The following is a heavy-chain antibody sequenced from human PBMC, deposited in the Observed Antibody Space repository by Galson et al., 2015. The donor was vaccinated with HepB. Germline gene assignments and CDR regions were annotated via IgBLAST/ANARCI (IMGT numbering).Heavy chain of an antibody. CDR3: ARQVDIVAPVLDY. V-gene: IGHV3-21*01. D-gene: IGHD5-12*01. CDR1: GFTFSSYS. Sequence: SLRLSCAASGFTFSSYSMNWVRQAPGKGLEWVSSISSSSSYIYYADSVKGRFTISRDNAKNSLYLQMNSLRAEDTAVYYCARQVDIVAPVLDYWGQGTLVTVSS. CDR2: ISSSSSYI. J-gene: IGHJ4*02.